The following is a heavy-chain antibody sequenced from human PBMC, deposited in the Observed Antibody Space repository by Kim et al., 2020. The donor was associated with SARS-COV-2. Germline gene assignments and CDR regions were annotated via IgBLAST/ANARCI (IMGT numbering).Heavy chain of an antibody. J-gene: IGHJ4*02. D-gene: IGHD6-19*01. V-gene: IGHV7-4-1*02. CDR3: ARDLGVAVAGIDY. Sequence: AQGFTGRFVFSLDTSVSTAYLQISSLKAEDTAVYYCARDLGVAVAGIDYWGQGTLVTVSS.